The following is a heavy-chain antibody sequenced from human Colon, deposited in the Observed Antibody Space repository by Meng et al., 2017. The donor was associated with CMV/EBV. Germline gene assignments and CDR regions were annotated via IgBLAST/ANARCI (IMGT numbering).Heavy chain of an antibody. D-gene: IGHD3-9*01. Sequence: SETLSLTCTVSGGSVSSGSYYWSWIRQPPGKGLGWIGYIYYSGSTNYNPSLKSRVTISVDTSKNQFSLKLSSVTAADTAVYYCARGGAYYDILTGYEYYFDYWGQGTLVTVSS. CDR3: ARGGAYYDILTGYEYYFDY. V-gene: IGHV4-61*01. CDR2: IYYSGST. J-gene: IGHJ4*02. CDR1: GGSVSSGSYY.